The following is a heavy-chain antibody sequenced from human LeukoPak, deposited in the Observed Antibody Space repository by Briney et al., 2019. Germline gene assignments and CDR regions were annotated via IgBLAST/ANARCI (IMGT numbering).Heavy chain of an antibody. CDR2: INPNSGGT. J-gene: IGHJ4*02. V-gene: IGHV1-2*02. Sequence: ASVKVSCKASGYTFTGYYMHWVRQAPGQGLEWMGWINPNSGGTNYAQKFQGRVTMTRDTSISTAYMELSRLRSDDTAVYYCARDVDYGGNPHPNFDYWGQGTLVTVSS. CDR3: ARDVDYGGNPHPNFDY. D-gene: IGHD4-23*01. CDR1: GYTFTGYY.